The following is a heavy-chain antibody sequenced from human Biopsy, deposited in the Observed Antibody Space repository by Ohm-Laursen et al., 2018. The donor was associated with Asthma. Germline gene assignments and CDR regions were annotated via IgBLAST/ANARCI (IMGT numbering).Heavy chain of an antibody. V-gene: IGHV3-30*06. Sequence: SLRLSCAASGITFSSSGIHWVRQAPGKGLEWVGVISKDASTQDYADSVKGRFTMARDNSKNTLDLQMNSLRKEDTAVYYCVRDGTDDAFDIWGQGTVVSVSS. J-gene: IGHJ3*02. CDR2: ISKDASTQ. CDR1: GITFSSSG. D-gene: IGHD1-1*01. CDR3: VRDGTDDAFDI.